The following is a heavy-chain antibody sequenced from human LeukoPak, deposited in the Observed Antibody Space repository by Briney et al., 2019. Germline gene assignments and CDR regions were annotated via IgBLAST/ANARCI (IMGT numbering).Heavy chain of an antibody. Sequence: GGSLRLSCAASGFTFSSYGMHWVRQAPSKGLEWVAVIWYDGSNKYYADSVKGRFTISRDNSKNTLYLQMNSLRAEDTAVYYCARDCGDGYNFGGNDYWGQGTLVTVSS. CDR3: ARDCGDGYNFGGNDY. D-gene: IGHD5-24*01. CDR1: GFTFSSYG. CDR2: IWYDGSNK. J-gene: IGHJ4*02. V-gene: IGHV3-33*01.